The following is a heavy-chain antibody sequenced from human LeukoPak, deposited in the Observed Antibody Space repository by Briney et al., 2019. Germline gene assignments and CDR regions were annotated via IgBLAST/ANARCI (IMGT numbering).Heavy chain of an antibody. D-gene: IGHD6-6*01. J-gene: IGHJ3*02. Sequence: ASVKVSCKASGYTFTGYYMHWVRQAPGQGLEWMGWINPNSGGTNYAQKFQGRVTMTRDTSINTAYMELSRLRSDDTAVYYCARDLEYSSFAFDIWGQGTMVTVSS. CDR2: INPNSGGT. CDR3: ARDLEYSSFAFDI. V-gene: IGHV1-2*02. CDR1: GYTFTGYY.